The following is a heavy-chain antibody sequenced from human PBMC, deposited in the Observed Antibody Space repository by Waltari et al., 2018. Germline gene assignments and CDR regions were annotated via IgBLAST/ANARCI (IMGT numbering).Heavy chain of an antibody. CDR3: AKDPERYYGSGSYYFDY. CDR1: GFTFSSYG. D-gene: IGHD3-10*01. Sequence: QVQLVESGGGVVQPGRSLRLSCAASGFTFSSYGMHWVRQAPGKGLEWVAVIWYDGSNKYYADSVKGRFTISRDKSKNTLYLQMNSLRAEDTAVYYCAKDPERYYGSGSYYFDYWGQGTLVTVSS. V-gene: IGHV3-33*03. CDR2: IWYDGSNK. J-gene: IGHJ4*02.